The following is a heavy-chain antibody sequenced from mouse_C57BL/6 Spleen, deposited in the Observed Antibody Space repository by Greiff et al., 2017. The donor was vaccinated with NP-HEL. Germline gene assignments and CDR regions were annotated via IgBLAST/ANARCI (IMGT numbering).Heavy chain of an antibody. CDR2: IYPSDSET. J-gene: IGHJ1*03. V-gene: IGHV1-61*01. CDR1: GYTFTSYW. CDR3: ARGGTNWDWYFDV. D-gene: IGHD4-1*02. Sequence: QVQLQQPGAELVRPGSSVKLSCKASGYTFTSYWMDWVKQRPGQGLEWIGNIYPSDSETHYNQKFKDKATLTADKSSSTAYMQLSSLTSEDSAVYYCARGGTNWDWYFDVWGTGTTVTVSS.